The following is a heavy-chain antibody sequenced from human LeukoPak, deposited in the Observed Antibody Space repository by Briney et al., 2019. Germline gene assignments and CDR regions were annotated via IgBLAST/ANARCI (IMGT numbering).Heavy chain of an antibody. V-gene: IGHV4-59*01. CDR3: ARGFVVVTAKLYWYFDL. Sequence: SETLSLTCTVSGGSISSYYWSWIRQPPGKGLEWIGYIYYSGSTNYNPSLKSRVTISVNTSKNQFSLKLSSVTAADTAVYYCARGFVVVTAKLYWYFDLWGRGTLVTVSS. J-gene: IGHJ2*01. CDR2: IYYSGST. CDR1: GGSISSYY. D-gene: IGHD2-21*02.